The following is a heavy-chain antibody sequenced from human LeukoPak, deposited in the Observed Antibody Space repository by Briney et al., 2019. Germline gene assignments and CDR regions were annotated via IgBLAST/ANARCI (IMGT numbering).Heavy chain of an antibody. CDR2: ISGSGGST. Sequence: PGGSLRLSCAASGFTFSSYAMSWVRQAPGKGLEWVSAISGSGGSTYHADSVKGRFTISRDNSKNTLYLQMNSLRAEDTAVYYCANPVTIFGVVTDYWGQGTLVTVSS. J-gene: IGHJ4*02. D-gene: IGHD3-3*01. CDR3: ANPVTIFGVVTDY. V-gene: IGHV3-23*01. CDR1: GFTFSSYA.